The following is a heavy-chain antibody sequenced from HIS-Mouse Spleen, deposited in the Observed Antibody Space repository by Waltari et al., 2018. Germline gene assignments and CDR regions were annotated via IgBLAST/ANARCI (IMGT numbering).Heavy chain of an antibody. Sequence: QLQLQESGPGLVKPSATLSLTCTVPGGSISRSRYYGGWIRQPPGKGLEWIGSIYYMGSTYYNPSLKSRVTISVDTSKNQFSLKLSSVTAADTAVYYCARAPTGFLEWFDAFDIWGQGTMVTVSS. CDR2: IYYMGST. CDR1: GGSISRSRYY. CDR3: ARAPTGFLEWFDAFDI. D-gene: IGHD3-3*01. V-gene: IGHV4-39*07. J-gene: IGHJ3*02.